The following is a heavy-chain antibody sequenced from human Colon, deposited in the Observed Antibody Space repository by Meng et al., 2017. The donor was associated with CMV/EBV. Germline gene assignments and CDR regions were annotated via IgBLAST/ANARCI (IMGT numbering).Heavy chain of an antibody. Sequence: QGQLVQSGTEGNKPGAAAKVSCKTSGYTFTANHLHWVRQAPGQGLEWMGWIYPQDGGTYFAQKFQDRVTLTRDTSITTAYMELSGLTSDDTAIYYCVRESWYFDFWGEGTLVTVSS. J-gene: IGHJ4*02. CDR1: GYTFTANH. D-gene: IGHD6-13*01. V-gene: IGHV1-2*02. CDR2: IYPQDGGT. CDR3: VRESWYFDF.